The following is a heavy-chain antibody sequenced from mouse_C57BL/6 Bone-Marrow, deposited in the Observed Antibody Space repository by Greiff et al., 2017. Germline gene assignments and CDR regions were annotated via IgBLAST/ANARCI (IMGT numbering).Heavy chain of an antibody. J-gene: IGHJ2*01. V-gene: IGHV1-64*01. D-gene: IGHD4-1*01. CDR2: IHPNSGGT. CDR3: AKLADVDY. Sequence: VQLQQPGAELVKPGASVKLSCKASGYTFTSYWMHWVKQRHGQGLEWIGMIHPNSGGTNYNEKFKSKATLTVDKSSSTAYMQLSSLTSEESAVYYYAKLADVDYWGQGTTLTVSS. CDR1: GYTFTSYW.